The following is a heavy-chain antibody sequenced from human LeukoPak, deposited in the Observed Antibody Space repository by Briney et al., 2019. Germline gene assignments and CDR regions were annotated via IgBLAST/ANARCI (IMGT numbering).Heavy chain of an antibody. J-gene: IGHJ6*02. V-gene: IGHV4-30-4*01. CDR1: GGSISSGDYY. CDR2: IYYRGST. Sequence: PSETLSLTCTVSGGSISSGDYYWSWIRQPPGKGLEWIGYIYYRGSTYYNPSLKSRVTISVDTSKNQFSLKLSSVTAADTAVYYCARDPAPYYYGSGSYYRSLVDVWGQGTTVTVSS. D-gene: IGHD3-10*01. CDR3: ARDPAPYYYGSGSYYRSLVDV.